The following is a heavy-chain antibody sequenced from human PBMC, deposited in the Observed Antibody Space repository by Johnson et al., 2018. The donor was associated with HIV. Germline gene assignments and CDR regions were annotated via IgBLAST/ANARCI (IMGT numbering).Heavy chain of an antibody. D-gene: IGHD2-2*01. V-gene: IGHV3-20*04. Sequence: VQLVESGGGVVRPGGSLRLSCAASGFTFDDYGMSWVRQAPGKGLEWVSGINWNGGSTGYADSVKGRFTISRDNAKNSLYLQMNSLRAEDTAVYYCARNGLIPAAKGVAFDIWGQGTTVTVSS. CDR3: ARNGLIPAAKGVAFDI. J-gene: IGHJ3*02. CDR2: INWNGGST. CDR1: GFTFDDYG.